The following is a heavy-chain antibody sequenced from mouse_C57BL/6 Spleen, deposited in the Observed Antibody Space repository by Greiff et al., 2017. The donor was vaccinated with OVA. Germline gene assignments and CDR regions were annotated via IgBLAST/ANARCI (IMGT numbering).Heavy chain of an antibody. CDR3: ARHEAAYYYGSSYFDY. J-gene: IGHJ2*01. CDR1: GYTFTEYT. V-gene: IGHV1-62-2*01. CDR2: FYPGSGSI. Sequence: VKVVESGAELVKPGASVKLSCKASGYTFTEYTIHWVKQRSGQGLEWIGWFYPGSGSIKYNEKFKDKATLTADKSSSTVYMELSRLTSEDSAVYFCARHEAAYYYGSSYFDYWGQGTTLTVSS. D-gene: IGHD1-1*01.